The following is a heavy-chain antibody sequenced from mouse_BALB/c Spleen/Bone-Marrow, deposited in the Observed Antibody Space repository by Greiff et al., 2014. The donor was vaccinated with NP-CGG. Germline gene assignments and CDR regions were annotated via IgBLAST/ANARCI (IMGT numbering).Heavy chain of an antibody. V-gene: IGHV1S29*02. Sequence: EVQLQQSGPELVKPGASVKISCKASGYTFTDHNMHWVKQSHGKSLEWIGYIYPYNGGTAYNQKFKSKATLTVDNSSSTAYMELRSLTSEDSAVYYCSSPYGNYGAWFAYWRQGTLVTVPA. J-gene: IGHJ3*01. D-gene: IGHD2-1*01. CDR1: GYTFTDHN. CDR3: SSPYGNYGAWFAY. CDR2: IYPYNGGT.